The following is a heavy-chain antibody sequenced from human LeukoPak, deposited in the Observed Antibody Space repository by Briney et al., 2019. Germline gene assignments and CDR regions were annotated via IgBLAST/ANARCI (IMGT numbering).Heavy chain of an antibody. CDR3: ARARHYYDSSGYGY. CDR1: GFTFSDYY. J-gene: IGHJ4*02. V-gene: IGHV3-11*01. D-gene: IGHD3-22*01. Sequence: GGSLRLSCAASGFTFSDYYMSWIRQAPGKGLEWVSYISSSGSTIYYADSVKGRFTIPRDNAKNSLYLQMNSLRAEDTAVYYCARARHYYDSSGYGYWGQGTLVTVSS. CDR2: ISSSGSTI.